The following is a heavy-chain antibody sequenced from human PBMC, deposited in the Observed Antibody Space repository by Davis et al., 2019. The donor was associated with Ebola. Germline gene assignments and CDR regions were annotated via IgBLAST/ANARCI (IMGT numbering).Heavy chain of an antibody. CDR2: ISAYNGNT. Sequence: ASVKVSCKASGYTFKNYAISWVRQAPGQGLEWMGWISAYNGNTNYAQILQGRITLTKDRATSTVYMELRSLTSDDTAVYYCARDLATSSGAHFFYFGMDVWGEGTSVAVSS. CDR1: GYTFKNYA. J-gene: IGHJ6*04. CDR3: ARDLATSSGAHFFYFGMDV. V-gene: IGHV1-18*01. D-gene: IGHD3-10*01.